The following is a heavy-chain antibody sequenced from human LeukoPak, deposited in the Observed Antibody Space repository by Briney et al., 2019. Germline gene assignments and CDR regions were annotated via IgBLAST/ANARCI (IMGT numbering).Heavy chain of an antibody. CDR2: ISSSGRTV. Sequence: GGSLRLSCSASEFSLSSYSMDWFRQTPGKGLEWISYISSSGRTVYYADSVEGRFTVSRDNAKNALYLEMNDLRAEDSAVYYCARDINYCTPTLCHRNWFDPWGQGTLVTVSS. CDR1: EFSLSSYS. J-gene: IGHJ5*02. D-gene: IGHD2-8*01. CDR3: ARDINYCTPTLCHRNWFDP. V-gene: IGHV3-48*01.